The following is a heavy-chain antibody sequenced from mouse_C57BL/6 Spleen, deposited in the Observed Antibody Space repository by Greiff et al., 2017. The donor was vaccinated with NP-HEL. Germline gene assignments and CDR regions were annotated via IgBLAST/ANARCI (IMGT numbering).Heavy chain of an antibody. D-gene: IGHD4-1*01. Sequence: EVQLQQSGAELVKPGASVKLSCTASGFNIKAYYMHWVKQRTEQGLEWIGRIDPEDGETKYAPNFQGKATITADTSSNTAYLQLSSLTSEDTAVYYCASRGWDLPWFAYWGQGTLVTVSA. V-gene: IGHV14-2*01. CDR1: GFNIKAYY. CDR2: IDPEDGET. CDR3: ASRGWDLPWFAY. J-gene: IGHJ3*01.